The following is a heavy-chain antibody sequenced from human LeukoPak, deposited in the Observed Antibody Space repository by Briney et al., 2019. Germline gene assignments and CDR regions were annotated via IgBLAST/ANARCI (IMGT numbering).Heavy chain of an antibody. Sequence: SGTLSLTCSVSGGSISSYYWSWIRQPPGKGLEWIGYIYYTGSTNYNPSLKSRITISVDTSKNQFSLKLNSVTAADTAVYYCARELCSTTTCYFDYWGQGTLVTVSS. CDR2: IYYTGST. D-gene: IGHD2-2*01. J-gene: IGHJ4*02. CDR1: GGSISSYY. CDR3: ARELCSTTTCYFDY. V-gene: IGHV4-59*01.